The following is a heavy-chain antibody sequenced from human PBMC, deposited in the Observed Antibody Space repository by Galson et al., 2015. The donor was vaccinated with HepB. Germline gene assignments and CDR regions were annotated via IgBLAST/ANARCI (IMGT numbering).Heavy chain of an antibody. CDR2: IKEDGSEN. D-gene: IGHD2-2*01. CDR3: ARDQGYQTFDI. J-gene: IGHJ3*02. Sequence: SLRLSCAASTFIFSTYSMNWVRQAPGKWLERVANIKEDGSENYYVDSVRGRFTISRDNAKNSLYLQMNSLRADDTAVYFCARDQGYQTFDIWGQGTMVTVSS. V-gene: IGHV3-7*01. CDR1: TFIFSTYS.